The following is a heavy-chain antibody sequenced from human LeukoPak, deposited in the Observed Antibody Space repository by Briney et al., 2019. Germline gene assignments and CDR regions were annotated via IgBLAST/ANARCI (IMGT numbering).Heavy chain of an antibody. J-gene: IGHJ4*02. CDR1: GGSISSYY. D-gene: IGHD2/OR15-2a*01. CDR3: ASGNILSGGEFDY. CDR2: IYTSGST. Sequence: PSETLSLTCTVSGGSISSYYWSWIRPPAGKGLEWIGRIYTSGSTNYNPSLKSRVTMSVDTSKNQFSLKLSSVTAADTAVYYCASGNILSGGEFDYWGQGTLVTVSS. V-gene: IGHV4-4*07.